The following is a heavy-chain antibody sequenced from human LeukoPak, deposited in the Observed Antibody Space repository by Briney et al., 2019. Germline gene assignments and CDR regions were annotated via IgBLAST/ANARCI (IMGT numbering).Heavy chain of an antibody. V-gene: IGHV3-53*01. J-gene: IGHJ4*02. CDR3: AKDLVTGSLDY. CDR1: GFTLSDYS. Sequence: GGSLRLSCVASGFTLSDYSMHWIRQAPGKGLEWVSVIYSGGSTYYADSVKGRFTISRDNSKNTLYLQMNSLRAEDTAVYYCAKDLVTGSLDYWGQGTLVTVSS. CDR2: IYSGGST. D-gene: IGHD3-10*01.